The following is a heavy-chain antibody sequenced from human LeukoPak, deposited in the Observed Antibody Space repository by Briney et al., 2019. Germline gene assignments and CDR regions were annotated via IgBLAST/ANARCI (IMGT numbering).Heavy chain of an antibody. CDR2: ISYDGSNK. J-gene: IGHJ4*02. V-gene: IGHV3-30-3*01. CDR3: ARGVRNGYNYSY. CDR1: GFTSSSYA. D-gene: IGHD5-24*01. Sequence: GGSLRLSCAASGFTSSSYAMHWVRQAPGKGLEWVAVISYDGSNKYYADSVKGRFTISRDNSKNTLYLQMNSLRAEDTAVYYCARGVRNGYNYSYWGQGTLVTVSS.